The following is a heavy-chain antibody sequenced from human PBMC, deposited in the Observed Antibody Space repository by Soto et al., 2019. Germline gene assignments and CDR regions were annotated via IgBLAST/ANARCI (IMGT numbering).Heavy chain of an antibody. CDR3: AREQGTYCSGGSCYSPRDAVSDY. J-gene: IGHJ4*02. D-gene: IGHD2-15*01. CDR1: GFTFSSYA. V-gene: IGHV3-23*01. CDR2: ITGSGGDT. Sequence: AGGSLRLSCAASGFTFSSYAMSWVRQAPGKGLEWVSAITGSGGDTYHADSVKGRFTISRDNTKNTLFLQMDSLRAEDTAVYYCAREQGTYCSGGSCYSPRDAVSDYWGQGTLVTVSS.